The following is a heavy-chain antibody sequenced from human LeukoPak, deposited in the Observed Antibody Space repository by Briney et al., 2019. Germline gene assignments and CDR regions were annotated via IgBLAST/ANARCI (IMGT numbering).Heavy chain of an antibody. J-gene: IGHJ4*02. Sequence: PGGSLRLSCAASGFTFSSYGMHWVRQAPGKGLEWVSAISGSGGSTYYADSVKGRFTISRDNSKNTLYPQMNSLRAEDTAVYYCAKYDSSGYGIDYWGQGTLVTVSS. CDR1: GFTFSSYG. V-gene: IGHV3-23*01. D-gene: IGHD3-22*01. CDR2: ISGSGGST. CDR3: AKYDSSGYGIDY.